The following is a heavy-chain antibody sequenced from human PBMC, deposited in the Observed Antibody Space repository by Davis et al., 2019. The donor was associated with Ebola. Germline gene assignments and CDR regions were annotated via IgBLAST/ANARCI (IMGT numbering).Heavy chain of an antibody. CDR1: GGTFSSYA. D-gene: IGHD6-6*01. CDR2: IIPIFGTA. Sequence: SVKVSCKASGGTFSSYAISWVRQAPGQGLEWMGGIIPIFGTANYAQKFQGRVTMTRDTSISTAYMELSRLRSDDTAVYYCARDDGQLVALWGQGTTVTVSS. CDR3: ARDDGQLVAL. V-gene: IGHV1-69*05. J-gene: IGHJ6*02.